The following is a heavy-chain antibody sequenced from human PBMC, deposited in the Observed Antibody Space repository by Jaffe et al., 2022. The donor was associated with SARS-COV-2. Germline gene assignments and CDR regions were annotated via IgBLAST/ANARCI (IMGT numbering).Heavy chain of an antibody. CDR1: GGSISSGGYY. CDR3: ARADTNGVPGFQNYYYYGMDV. D-gene: IGHD2-8*01. CDR2: IYYSGST. V-gene: IGHV4-31*03. Sequence: QVQLQESGPGLVKPSQTLSLTCTVSGGSISSGGYYWSWIRQHPGKGLEWIGYIYYSGSTYYNPSLKSRVTISVDTSKNQFSLKLSSVTAADTAVYYCARADTNGVPGFQNYYYYGMDVWGQGTTVTVSS. J-gene: IGHJ6*02.